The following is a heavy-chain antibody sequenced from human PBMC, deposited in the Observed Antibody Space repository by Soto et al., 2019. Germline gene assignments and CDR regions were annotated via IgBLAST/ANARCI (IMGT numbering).Heavy chain of an antibody. Sequence: GGSLRLSCAASGFTFGSFPMHWVRQAPGKGLQWVAVISFDGTNINYADSVRGRFTVSRDNSMSTLFLQMNSLGAADTDGYYWARKRGRGHNTGYSYFPHWAQGTPVTVSS. CDR2: ISFDGTNI. CDR3: ARKRGRGHNTGYSYFPH. J-gene: IGHJ1*01. V-gene: IGHV3-30-3*01. D-gene: IGHD3-22*01. CDR1: GFTFGSFP.